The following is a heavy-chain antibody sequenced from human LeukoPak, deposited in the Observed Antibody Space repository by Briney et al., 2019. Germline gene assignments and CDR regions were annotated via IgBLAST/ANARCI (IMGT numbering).Heavy chain of an antibody. D-gene: IGHD4-17*01. J-gene: IGHJ4*02. V-gene: IGHV3-53*01. Sequence: GGSLRLSCAASGFTVSSNYMNWVRQAPGKGLEWVSVIYSGGSTYCADSVKGRFTISRDNSKNTLYLQMNSLRAEDTAVYYCAREAVTRNYFDYWGQGTLVTVSS. CDR3: AREAVTRNYFDY. CDR1: GFTVSSNY. CDR2: IYSGGST.